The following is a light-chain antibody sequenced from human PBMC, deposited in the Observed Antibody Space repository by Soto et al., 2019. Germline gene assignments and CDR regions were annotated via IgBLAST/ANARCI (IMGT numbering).Light chain of an antibody. CDR3: CSYGGNALYV. V-gene: IGLV2-23*01. CDR1: SSDVGAYNL. CDR2: EGS. J-gene: IGLJ1*01. Sequence: QSVLTQPASVSGSPGQSITISCTGTSSDVGAYNLVSWYQHHPGKAPKLLIFEGSKRPSGVSNRFSGSKSGNTASLTISGLQAEDEADYHCCSYGGNALYVFGPGTKVTVL.